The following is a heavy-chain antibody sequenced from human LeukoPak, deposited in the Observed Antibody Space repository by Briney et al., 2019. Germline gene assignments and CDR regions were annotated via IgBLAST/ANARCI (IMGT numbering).Heavy chain of an antibody. V-gene: IGHV3-23*01. Sequence: PGGSLRLSCAASGFTFSSYAMNWVRQAPGKGLEWVSLISGSVISGSGDSTYYADSVKGRFTISRDNSKNTLYLQMNSLRAEDTAVYFCAKDNSHIKSMVRGRYFDYWGQGTLVTVSS. D-gene: IGHD3-10*01. CDR2: ISGSGDST. J-gene: IGHJ4*02. CDR3: AKDNSHIKSMVRGRYFDY. CDR1: GFTFSSYA.